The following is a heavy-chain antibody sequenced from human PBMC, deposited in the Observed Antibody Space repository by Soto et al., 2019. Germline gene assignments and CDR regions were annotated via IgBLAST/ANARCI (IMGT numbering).Heavy chain of an antibody. CDR3: ARLKQLVFMDV. J-gene: IGHJ6*02. CDR2: ISANNGNT. CDR1: GSTFPNYG. V-gene: IGHV1-18*01. Sequence: QVQLVQSGAEVRKPGASVKVSCKASGSTFPNYGIIWVRQAPGQGLEWMAWISANNGNTKYAQKSQDRVTMTTDTSTTTAYMELRSLRSDDTAVYYCARLKQLVFMDVWGQGTTVTVSS. D-gene: IGHD6-13*01.